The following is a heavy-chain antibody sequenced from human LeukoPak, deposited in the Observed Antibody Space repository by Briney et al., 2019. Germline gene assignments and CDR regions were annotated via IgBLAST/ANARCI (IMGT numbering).Heavy chain of an antibody. Sequence: TGGSLRLSCTASGFTFADFAVSWVRQAPGKGLQWIGLIRTEAVGGATEYATFVRGRFTVSRDDSKGIAYLQMNSLKTEDTGVYYCARMMPGMDVWGQGTTATVSS. CDR3: ARMMPGMDV. D-gene: IGHD2-2*01. V-gene: IGHV3-49*04. J-gene: IGHJ6*02. CDR2: IRTEAVGGAT. CDR1: GFTFADFA.